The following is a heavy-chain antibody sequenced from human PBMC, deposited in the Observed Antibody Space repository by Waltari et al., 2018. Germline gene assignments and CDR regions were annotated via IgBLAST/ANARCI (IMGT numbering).Heavy chain of an antibody. V-gene: IGHV1-2*02. J-gene: IGHJ6*02. Sequence: QVQLVQSGAEVKKPGASVKVSCKASGYTFTGYYMHWVRQAPGQGLEWMGWINPNSGGTNYAQKCQGRVTRTRDTSISTAYMELSRLRSDDTAVYYCARDRTNNGGGSANYYGMDVWGQGTTVTVSS. CDR3: ARDRTNNGGGSANYYGMDV. D-gene: IGHD3-16*01. CDR2: INPNSGGT. CDR1: GYTFTGYY.